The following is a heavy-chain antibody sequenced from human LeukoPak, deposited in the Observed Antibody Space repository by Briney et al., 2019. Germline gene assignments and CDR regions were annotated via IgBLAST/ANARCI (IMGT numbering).Heavy chain of an antibody. D-gene: IGHD5-12*01. CDR3: AGGYSGYDF. V-gene: IGHV4-30-4*07. Sequence: PSETLSLTCAVSGGSISSGGFSWSWIRQPPGKGLESIGYIYYSGSTYYNPSLKSRVTISVDTSKNHFSLRLSSVTAADTAVYYCAGGYSGYDFWGQGTLVTVSS. CDR1: GGSISSGGFS. CDR2: IYYSGST. J-gene: IGHJ4*02.